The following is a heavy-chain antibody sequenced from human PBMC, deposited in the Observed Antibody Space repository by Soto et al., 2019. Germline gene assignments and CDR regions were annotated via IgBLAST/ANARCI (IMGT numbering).Heavy chain of an antibody. V-gene: IGHV4-39*01. J-gene: IGHJ5*02. CDR2: IYYSGST. Sequence: SETLSLTCTVSGGSISSSSYYWGWIRQPPGKGLEWIGSIYYSGSTYYNPSLKSRVTISVDTSKNQFSLKLSSVTAADTAVYYCASHVLRFLEWFGRRNWFDPWGQGTLVTVSS. CDR3: ASHVLRFLEWFGRRNWFDP. CDR1: GGSISSSSYY. D-gene: IGHD3-3*01.